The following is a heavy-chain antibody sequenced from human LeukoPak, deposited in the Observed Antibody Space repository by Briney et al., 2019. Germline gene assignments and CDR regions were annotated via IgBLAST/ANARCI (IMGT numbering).Heavy chain of an antibody. J-gene: IGHJ4*02. D-gene: IGHD3-16*02. Sequence: ASVKVSGKASGYTFTGYYMHWVRQAPGQGLEWMGWINPNSGGTNYAQKFQGRVTMTRDTSISTAYMELSRLRSDDTAVYYCARVLSAGYYDYVWGSYRSYYFDYWGQGTLVTVSS. CDR3: ARVLSAGYYDYVWGSYRSYYFDY. V-gene: IGHV1-2*02. CDR2: INPNSGGT. CDR1: GYTFTGYY.